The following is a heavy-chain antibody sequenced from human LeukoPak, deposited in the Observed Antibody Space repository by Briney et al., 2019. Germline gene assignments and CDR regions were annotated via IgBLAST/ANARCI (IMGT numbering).Heavy chain of an antibody. D-gene: IGHD1/OR15-1a*01. CDR1: GYSFTSYW. J-gene: IGHJ4*02. CDR3: GKHMNNLQLWLDY. CDR2: VYPGDSDT. V-gene: IGHV5-51*01. Sequence: GESLKISCKTSGYSFTSYWIVWVRQTPGKGLEWIGIVYPGDSDTRYNPSFQGQVTISADKSTATAFLHLSDLRASDTAIYYCGKHMNNLQLWLDYWGQGTVVTVSS.